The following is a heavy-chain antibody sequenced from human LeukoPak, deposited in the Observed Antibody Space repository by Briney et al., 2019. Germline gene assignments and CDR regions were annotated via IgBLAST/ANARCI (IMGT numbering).Heavy chain of an antibody. D-gene: IGHD3-9*01. Sequence: KSSETLSLTCAVYGGSFSGYYWSWIRQPPGKGLEWIGEISHSGSTNYNPSLKSRVTISVDTSKNQFSLKLSSVTAADTAVYYCAASDVLRYFRRYFDYWGQGTLVTVSS. J-gene: IGHJ4*02. V-gene: IGHV4-34*01. CDR1: GGSFSGYY. CDR3: AASDVLRYFRRYFDY. CDR2: ISHSGST.